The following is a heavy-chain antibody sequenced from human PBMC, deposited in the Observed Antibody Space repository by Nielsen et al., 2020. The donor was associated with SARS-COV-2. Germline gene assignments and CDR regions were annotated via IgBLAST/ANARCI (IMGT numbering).Heavy chain of an antibody. J-gene: IGHJ6*02. D-gene: IGHD2-2*01. CDR2: ILYNGTT. V-gene: IGHV4-30-4*08. Sequence: SETLSLTCSVFGDSINNDDNYWSWIRQFPGKGLEWIGYILYNGTTYYSWPLRSRVTMSLDTSKNQFSLILTSVTAADTAVYYCAREEYGFGLDVWGQGTTVRVSS. CDR3: AREEYGFGLDV. CDR1: GDSINNDDNY.